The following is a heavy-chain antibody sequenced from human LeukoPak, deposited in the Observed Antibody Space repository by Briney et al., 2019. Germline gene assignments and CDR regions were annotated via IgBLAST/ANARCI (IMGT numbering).Heavy chain of an antibody. CDR1: GGSISSSSYY. D-gene: IGHD3-16*02. V-gene: IGHV4-39*02. CDR3: AREDVWGNNRPKGHFDY. Sequence: SETLSLTCTVSGGSISSSSYYWGWIRQPPGKGLEWIGSIYYSGSTYYNPSLKSRVAISVDTSKNQFSLKLRSVTAADTAVYYCAREDVWGNNRPKGHFDYWGQGTLVTVSS. CDR2: IYYSGST. J-gene: IGHJ4*02.